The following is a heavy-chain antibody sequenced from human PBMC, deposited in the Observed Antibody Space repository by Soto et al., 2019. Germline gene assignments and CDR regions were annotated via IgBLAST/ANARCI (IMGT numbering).Heavy chain of an antibody. V-gene: IGHV3-7*03. CDR1: GFTFSGYW. J-gene: IGHJ4*02. D-gene: IGHD2-15*01. CDR2: IKRDGSEI. CDR3: ARAPYCTGGSCSSRVPDY. Sequence: DGSLRLSCAASGFTFSGYWMSWVRQAPGKGLEWEANIKRDGSEIYYVDSVKGRFTISRDNAKDSLYLQMNSLRAEDTAVYYCARAPYCTGGSCSSRVPDYWGQGTMVTVSS.